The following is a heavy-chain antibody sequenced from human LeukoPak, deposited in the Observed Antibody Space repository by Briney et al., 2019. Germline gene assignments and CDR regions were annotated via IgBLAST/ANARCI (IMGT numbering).Heavy chain of an antibody. CDR2: FYTSGST. D-gene: IGHD1-26*01. CDR1: GGSISSGTYY. J-gene: IGHJ4*02. V-gene: IGHV4-61*02. Sequence: SETLSLTCTVSGGSISSGTYYWSWIRQPAGKGLEWIGRFYTSGSTNYNPSLKSRVTISVDTSKNQFSLKLSSVTAADTAVYYCARFNSGSYQHYFDYWGQGTLVTVSS. CDR3: ARFNSGSYQHYFDY.